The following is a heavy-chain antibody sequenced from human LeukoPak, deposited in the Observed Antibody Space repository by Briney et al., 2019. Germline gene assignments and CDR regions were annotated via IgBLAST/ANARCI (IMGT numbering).Heavy chain of an antibody. CDR1: GFTFSSYA. CDR2: ISYDGSNK. Sequence: GGSLRLSCAASGFTFSSYAMHWVRQAPGKGLEWVAVISYDGSNKYYADSVKGRFTISRDNSKNTLYLQMNSLRAEDTAVYYCARLCHCCTFDYWGQGTLVTVSS. V-gene: IGHV3-30-3*01. CDR3: ARLCHCCTFDY. D-gene: IGHD2-2*01. J-gene: IGHJ4*02.